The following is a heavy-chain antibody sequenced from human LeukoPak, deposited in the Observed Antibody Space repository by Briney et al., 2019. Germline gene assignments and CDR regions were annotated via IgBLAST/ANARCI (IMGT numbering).Heavy chain of an antibody. V-gene: IGHV4-31*03. J-gene: IGHJ4*02. D-gene: IGHD3-10*01. CDR3: ARGSAYPGKHNNFDY. CDR1: GGSISSGGYY. CDR2: IYYSGST. Sequence: PSPTLSLNYTVSGGSISSGGYYSSCIPHPPGTCLQCIGYIYYSGSTYYNPSLKSRVTISVDTSKNQFSLKLSSVTAADTAVYYCARGSAYPGKHNNFDYWGQGTLVTVSS.